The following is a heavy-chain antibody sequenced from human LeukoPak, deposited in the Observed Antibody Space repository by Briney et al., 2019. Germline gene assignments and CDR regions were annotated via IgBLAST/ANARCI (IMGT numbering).Heavy chain of an antibody. J-gene: IGHJ5*02. CDR1: GYSFTTYW. Sequence: GESLKISCKGSGYSFTTYWIGWVRQMPGKGLEWMGIIYPDDSDTRYSPPFQGQVTISADKSISTAYLQWSSLKASDTAIYYCARHVDSSGWPNWFDPWGQGTLVTVSS. CDR2: IYPDDSDT. D-gene: IGHD6-19*01. CDR3: ARHVDSSGWPNWFDP. V-gene: IGHV5-51*01.